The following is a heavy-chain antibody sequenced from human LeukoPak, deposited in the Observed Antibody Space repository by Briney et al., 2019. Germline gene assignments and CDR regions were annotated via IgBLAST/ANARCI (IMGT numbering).Heavy chain of an antibody. CDR3: ARDFLTYCYASGKTDY. D-gene: IGHD3-10*01. CDR1: GYTFTSYG. Sequence: ASVKVSCKASGYTFTSYGISWVRQAPGQGLEWMGWISAYNGNTNYAQKLQDRVTMTTDTTTGTAYMELRSLRSDDTAMYYCARDFLTYCYASGKTDYWGQGTLVTVSS. V-gene: IGHV1-18*01. J-gene: IGHJ4*02. CDR2: ISAYNGNT.